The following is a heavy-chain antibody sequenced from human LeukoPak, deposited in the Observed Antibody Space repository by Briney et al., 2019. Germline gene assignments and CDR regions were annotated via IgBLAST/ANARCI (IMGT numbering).Heavy chain of an antibody. CDR2: INPNSGGT. D-gene: IGHD6-19*01. V-gene: IGHV1-2*02. CDR1: GYTFTGYY. CDR3: ARVCFSGRLIAVDAFDY. Sequence: GASVKVSCKASGYTFTGYYMHWVRQAPGQGLEWMGWINPNSGGTNYAQKFQGRVTMTRDTSISTAYMELSRLRSDDTAVYYCARVCFSGRLIAVDAFDYWGQGTLVTVSS. J-gene: IGHJ4*02.